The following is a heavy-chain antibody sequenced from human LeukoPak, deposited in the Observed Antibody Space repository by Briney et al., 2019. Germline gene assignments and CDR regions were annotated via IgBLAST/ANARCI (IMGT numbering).Heavy chain of an antibody. CDR2: IKQDGSEK. Sequence: GGSLRLSCAASGFSFSNYWMTWVRQAPGKGLEWVANIKQDGSEKYYVDSVKGRFTISRDNAKNSLYLQMNSLRAEDTAVYYCARDKEYSSSYFYYYYYMDVWGKGTTVTVSS. D-gene: IGHD6-6*01. CDR1: GFSFSNYW. V-gene: IGHV3-7*01. J-gene: IGHJ6*03. CDR3: ARDKEYSSSYFYYYYYMDV.